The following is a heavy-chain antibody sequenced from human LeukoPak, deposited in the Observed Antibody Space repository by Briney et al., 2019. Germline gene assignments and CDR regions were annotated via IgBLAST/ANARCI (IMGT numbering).Heavy chain of an antibody. J-gene: IGHJ3*02. Sequence: ASVKVSCKASGGTFSSYAINWVRQAPGQGLEWMAKIIPILGITNYAQRFQGRVTITADKSTSTAYMELSSLRSEDTAVYYCARDRDGYTYTAFDIWGQGTMVTVSS. D-gene: IGHD5-24*01. CDR2: IIPILGIT. CDR1: GGTFSSYA. CDR3: ARDRDGYTYTAFDI. V-gene: IGHV1-69*04.